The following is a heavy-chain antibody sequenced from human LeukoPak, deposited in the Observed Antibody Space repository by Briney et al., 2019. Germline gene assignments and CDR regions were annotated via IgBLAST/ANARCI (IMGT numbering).Heavy chain of an antibody. CDR2: INPSGGST. CDR3: AREPPGWLGELLNYFDY. Sequence: ASVKVSCKASGYTFTSYYMHWVRQAPGQGLEWMGIINPSGGSTSYAQKFQGRVTMTRDMSTSTVYMELSSLRSEDTAVYYCAREPPGWLGELLNYFDYWGQGTLVTVSS. J-gene: IGHJ4*02. D-gene: IGHD3-10*01. CDR1: GYTFTSYY. V-gene: IGHV1-46*01.